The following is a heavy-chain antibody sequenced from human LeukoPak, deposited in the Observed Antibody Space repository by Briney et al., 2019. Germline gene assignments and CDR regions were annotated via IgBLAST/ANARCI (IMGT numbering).Heavy chain of an antibody. CDR3: ASSTRNYYDSSGYMTFGY. D-gene: IGHD3-22*01. Sequence: GGSLRLSCAASGFTFSSYSMNWVRQAPGKGLEWVSYISSSSSTIYYADSVKGRFTISRDNAKNSLYLQMNSLGDEDTAVYYCASSTRNYYDSSGYMTFGYWGQGTLVTVSS. CDR2: ISSSSSTI. V-gene: IGHV3-48*02. J-gene: IGHJ4*02. CDR1: GFTFSSYS.